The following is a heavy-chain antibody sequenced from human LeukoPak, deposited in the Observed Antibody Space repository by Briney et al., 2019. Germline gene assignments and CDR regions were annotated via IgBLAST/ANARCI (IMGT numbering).Heavy chain of an antibody. Sequence: GGSLRLSCAASGFTFSSYAMSWVRQAPGKGLEWVSPISGSGGSTYYADSVKGRFTISRDNSKNTLYLQMNSLRAEDTAVYYCAKARGYYYDSSGLCLDYWGQGTLVTVSS. CDR2: ISGSGGST. V-gene: IGHV3-23*01. CDR1: GFTFSSYA. D-gene: IGHD3-22*01. J-gene: IGHJ4*02. CDR3: AKARGYYYDSSGLCLDY.